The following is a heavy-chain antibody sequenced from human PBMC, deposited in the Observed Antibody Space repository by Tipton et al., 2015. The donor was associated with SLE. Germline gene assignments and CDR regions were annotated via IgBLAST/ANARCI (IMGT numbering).Heavy chain of an antibody. CDR3: ARGGGSYYDY. D-gene: IGHD1-26*01. Sequence: TLSLTCTVSGASISTHYWSWIRQPPGKGLEWIGYISYTGNTNFNPSLKSRVTLSSDTPKNQFSLRVRSVTAADTAVYYCARGGGSYYDYWGQGTLVTVSS. V-gene: IGHV4-59*08. J-gene: IGHJ4*02. CDR1: GASISTHY. CDR2: ISYTGNT.